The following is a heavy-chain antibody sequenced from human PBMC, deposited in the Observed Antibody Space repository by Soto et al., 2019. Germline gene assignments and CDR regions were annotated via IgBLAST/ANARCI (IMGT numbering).Heavy chain of an antibody. V-gene: IGHV3-23*01. CDR2: ISGSGGST. J-gene: IGHJ4*02. CDR1: GFTFSSYA. D-gene: IGHD6-19*01. CDR3: AKDSALAGIFDS. Sequence: EVQLLESGGGLVQPGGSLRLSCAASGFTFSSYAMSWVRQAPGKGLEWVSAISGSGGSTYYADSVKGRFTISRDNSKNTLYLQMNSLRADDTAVYYCAKDSALAGIFDSWGQGTLVTVSS.